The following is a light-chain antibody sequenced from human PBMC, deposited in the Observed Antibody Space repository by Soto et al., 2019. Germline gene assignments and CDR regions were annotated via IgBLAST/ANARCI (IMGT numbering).Light chain of an antibody. CDR1: ESVSNN. J-gene: IGKJ4*01. Sequence: IVMTQSPATLSVSPGERATLSCRASESVSNNLAWYQQKPGQTPRLIISGASTRATGIPARFSGSGSGTEFTLTISSLQSEDFAVYYCQQYNKWPPLTFGGGTKVEIK. CDR2: GAS. CDR3: QQYNKWPPLT. V-gene: IGKV3-15*01.